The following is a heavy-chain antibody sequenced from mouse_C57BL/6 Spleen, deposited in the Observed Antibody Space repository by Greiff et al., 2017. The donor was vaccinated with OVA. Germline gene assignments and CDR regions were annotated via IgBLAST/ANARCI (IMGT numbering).Heavy chain of an antibody. CDR2: IRYDGSN. D-gene: IGHD1-1*01. CDR3: AGENGVP. Sequence: EVQLEESGPGLVKPSQSLSLTCSVTGYSITSGYYQNWIRQFPGNKLEWMGYIRYDGSNNYNPSLKNRMSITRATSKNHIFLRLNTVTTEDTATYYCAGENGVPWGQGTTLTVSS. CDR1: GYSITSGYY. J-gene: IGHJ2*01. V-gene: IGHV3-6*01.